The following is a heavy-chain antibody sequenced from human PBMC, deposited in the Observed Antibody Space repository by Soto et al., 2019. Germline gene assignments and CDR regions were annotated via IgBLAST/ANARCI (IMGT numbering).Heavy chain of an antibody. CDR3: ARAPGYCSSTSCYFDWFDP. Sequence: QVQLVQSGAEVKKPGSSVKVSCKASGGTFSSYAISWVRQAPGQGLEWMGGIIPIFGTANYAQKFQGRVTITADKSTSTAYMELSSLRSEDTAVYYCARAPGYCSSTSCYFDWFDPWGQGTLVTVSS. CDR1: GGTFSSYA. V-gene: IGHV1-69*06. J-gene: IGHJ5*02. CDR2: IIPIFGTA. D-gene: IGHD2-2*01.